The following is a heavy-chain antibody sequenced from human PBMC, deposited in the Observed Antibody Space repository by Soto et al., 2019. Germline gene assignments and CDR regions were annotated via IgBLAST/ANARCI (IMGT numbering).Heavy chain of an antibody. CDR1: GGSISSSSYY. CDR2: IYYSGST. J-gene: IGHJ6*03. D-gene: IGHD2-2*02. V-gene: IGHV4-39*01. CDR3: ARHTIVVVPAAIYPYYYMDV. Sequence: SETLSLTCTVSGGSISSSSYYWGWIRQPPGKGLEWIGSIYYSGSTYYNPSLKSRVTISVDTSKNQFSLKLSSVTAADTAVYYCARHTIVVVPAAIYPYYYMDVWGKGTTVTVSS.